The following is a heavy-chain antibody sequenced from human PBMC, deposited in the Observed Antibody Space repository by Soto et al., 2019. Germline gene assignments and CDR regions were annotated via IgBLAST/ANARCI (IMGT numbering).Heavy chain of an antibody. CDR3: AKEGTYSSGYYDY. V-gene: IGHV3-30*18. CDR2: ISYDGSNK. J-gene: IGHJ4*02. D-gene: IGHD3-22*01. CDR1: GFTFSSYG. Sequence: GGSLRLSCAASGFTFSSYGMHWVRQAPGKGLEWVAVISYDGSNKYYADSVKGRFTISRDNSKNTLYLQMNSLRAEDTAVYYCAKEGTYSSGYYDYWGQGTLVTVSS.